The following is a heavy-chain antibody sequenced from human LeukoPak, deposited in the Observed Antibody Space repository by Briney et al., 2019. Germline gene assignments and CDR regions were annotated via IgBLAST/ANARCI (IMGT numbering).Heavy chain of an antibody. Sequence: GGSLRLSCAASGFTFSSYTMNWVRQAPGKGLEWVSSIISSGSYIYYADSVKGRFTISRDNAKNSLYLQMNSLRAEDTAVYYCARDEADQRSDNYYYYGMDVWGQGTTVTVSS. D-gene: IGHD6-25*01. CDR2: IISSGSYI. V-gene: IGHV3-21*01. CDR3: ARDEADQRSDNYYYYGMDV. CDR1: GFTFSSYT. J-gene: IGHJ6*02.